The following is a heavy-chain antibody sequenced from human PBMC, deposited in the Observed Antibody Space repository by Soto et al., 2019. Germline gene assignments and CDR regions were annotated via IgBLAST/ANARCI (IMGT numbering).Heavy chain of an antibody. D-gene: IGHD3-22*01. V-gene: IGHV3-48*02. CDR1: GFTFSSYS. Sequence: GGSLRLSCAASGFTFSSYSMNWVRQAPGKGLEWVSYISSSSSTIYYADSVKGRFTISRDNAKNSLYLQMNSLRDEDTAVYYCARGPYYYDSRGYWGYWGQGTLVTVSS. J-gene: IGHJ4*02. CDR3: ARGPYYYDSRGYWGY. CDR2: ISSSSSTI.